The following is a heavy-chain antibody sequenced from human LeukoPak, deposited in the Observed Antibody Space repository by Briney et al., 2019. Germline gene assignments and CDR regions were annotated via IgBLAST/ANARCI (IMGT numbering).Heavy chain of an antibody. J-gene: IGHJ4*02. CDR3: ARERGRGRDSPWFDY. D-gene: IGHD3-16*01. Sequence: GGSLRLSCAASGFTLSKYAMSWVRQAPGKGLEWVSSLSENGDNTYYADSVKGRFTISRDNSKDTLYLQMNRLRVEDTAIYYCARERGRGRDSPWFDYWGQGTLVTVSS. CDR2: LSENGDNT. V-gene: IGHV3-23*01. CDR1: GFTLSKYA.